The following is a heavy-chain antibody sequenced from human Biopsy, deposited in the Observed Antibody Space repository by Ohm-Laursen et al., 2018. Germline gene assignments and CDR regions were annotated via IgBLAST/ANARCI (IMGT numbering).Heavy chain of an antibody. V-gene: IGHV4-59*01. Sequence: TLSLTCSVSGGSIISYYWTWIRQPPGKGLEWIGHVYNGEITNYNPSLKSRVTISKDTSKSQFSLQVNSVTAADTAVYYCARTPRDSFWSGSYKRGLWFDPWGQGTLVIVSS. D-gene: IGHD3-3*01. CDR3: ARTPRDSFWSGSYKRGLWFDP. J-gene: IGHJ5*02. CDR2: VYNGEIT. CDR1: GGSIISYY.